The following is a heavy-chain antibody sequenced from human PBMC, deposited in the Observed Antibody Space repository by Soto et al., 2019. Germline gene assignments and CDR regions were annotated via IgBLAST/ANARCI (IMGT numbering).Heavy chain of an antibody. J-gene: IGHJ3*01. Sequence: PGGSLRLSCAASGFTFSSYSMNWVRQAPGKGLEWVASIRSNSSYIYYADSVKGRFTISRDNFENTLYLQMNSLRAEDTAVYYCVRVNADAYDVWGQGTMVTVSS. CDR2: IRSNSSYI. CDR3: VRVNADAYDV. CDR1: GFTFSSYS. V-gene: IGHV3-21*01.